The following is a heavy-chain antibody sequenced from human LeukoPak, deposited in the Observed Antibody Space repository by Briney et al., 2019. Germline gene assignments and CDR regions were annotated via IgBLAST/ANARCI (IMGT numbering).Heavy chain of an antibody. CDR2: IYYSGST. V-gene: IGHV4-59*01. Sequence: SETLSLTCTVSGGSISSYYWSWIRQPPGKGLEWIGYIYYSGSTNYNPSLKSRVTISVDTSKNQFSLKLSSVTAADTAVYYCARVIAAVDYYYYYMDVWGKGTTATVSS. D-gene: IGHD6-13*01. CDR1: GGSISSYY. CDR3: ARVIAAVDYYYYYMDV. J-gene: IGHJ6*03.